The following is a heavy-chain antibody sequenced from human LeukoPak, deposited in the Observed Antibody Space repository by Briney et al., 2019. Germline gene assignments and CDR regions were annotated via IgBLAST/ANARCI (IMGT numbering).Heavy chain of an antibody. J-gene: IGHJ5*02. D-gene: IGHD3-16*01. CDR3: ARDYAGENWFDP. CDR2: IWYDGSNK. V-gene: IGHV3-33*01. Sequence: GSLRLSCAASGFTFSGYGMHGVRQAPGKGLEWVAVIWYDGSNKYYADSVKGRFTISRDNSKNTLYLQMNSLRAEDTAVYYCARDYAGENWFDPWGQGTLVTVSS. CDR1: GFTFSGYG.